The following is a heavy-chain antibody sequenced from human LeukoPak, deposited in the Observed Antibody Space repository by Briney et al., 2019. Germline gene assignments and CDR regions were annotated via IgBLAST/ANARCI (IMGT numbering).Heavy chain of an antibody. CDR1: GYTFTGYY. J-gene: IGHJ4*02. V-gene: IGHV1-2*02. D-gene: IGHD3-22*01. CDR2: INPNSGGT. Sequence: GASVKVSCKASGYTFTGYYMHWVRQAPGQGLEWMGWINPNSGGTNYAQKFQGRVTMTRDTSISTAYMELSRLRSDDTAVYYCARGTYYYDSSGYYSDCWGQGTLVTVSS. CDR3: ARGTYYYDSSGYYSDC.